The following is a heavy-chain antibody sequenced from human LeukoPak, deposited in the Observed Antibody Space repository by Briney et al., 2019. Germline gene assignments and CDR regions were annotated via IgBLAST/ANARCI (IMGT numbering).Heavy chain of an antibody. CDR3: ARVVGYYFDY. D-gene: IGHD2-15*01. CDR2: ISYDGSNK. CDR1: GFTFSSYA. V-gene: IGHV3-30-3*01. J-gene: IGHJ4*02. Sequence: GGSLRLSCAASGFTFSSYAMSWVRQAPGKGLEWVAVISYDGSNKYYADSVKGRFTISRDNSKNTLYLQMNSLRAEDTAVYYCARVVGYYFDYWGQGTLVTVSS.